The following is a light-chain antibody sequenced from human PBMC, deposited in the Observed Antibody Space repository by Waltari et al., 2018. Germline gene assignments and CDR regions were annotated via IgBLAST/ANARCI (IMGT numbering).Light chain of an antibody. V-gene: IGKV3-20*01. Sequence: EIVLTQSPGSLSSSPGERVTLSCRASQSVSRAFACYQQKPGQAPRLLIFGASNRATGIPDRFSGSGSETDVSLTISRLEPEDFAVYYCQHYVRLPATFGRGTKVEIK. J-gene: IGKJ1*01. CDR1: QSVSRAF. CDR3: QHYVRLPAT. CDR2: GAS.